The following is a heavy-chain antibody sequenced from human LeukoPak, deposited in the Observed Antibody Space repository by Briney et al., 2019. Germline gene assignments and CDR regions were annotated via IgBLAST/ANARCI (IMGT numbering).Heavy chain of an antibody. CDR2: VNPNSGGT. Sequence: ASVKVSCKASGYTFTGYYMHWVRQAPGQGLEWMGWVNPNSGGTNYAQKFQGRVTMTRDTSISTAYIELSRLRSDDTAVYYCARSPVYLGSGYYYDWGRGTLVTVSS. CDR3: ARSPVYLGSGYYYD. J-gene: IGHJ4*02. D-gene: IGHD3-22*01. V-gene: IGHV1-2*02. CDR1: GYTFTGYY.